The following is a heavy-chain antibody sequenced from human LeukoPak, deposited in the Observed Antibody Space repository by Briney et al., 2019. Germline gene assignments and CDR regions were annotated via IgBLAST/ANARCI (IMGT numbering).Heavy chain of an antibody. CDR3: AKDPHRIVGATTVDY. Sequence: PGASLRLSCAASGFTFSSYAMSWVRQAPGKGLEWVSAISGSGGSTYYADPVKGRFTISRDNSKNTLYLQMNSLRAEDTAVYYCAKDPHRIVGATTVDYWGQGTLVTVSS. D-gene: IGHD1-26*01. CDR1: GFTFSSYA. CDR2: ISGSGGST. V-gene: IGHV3-23*01. J-gene: IGHJ4*02.